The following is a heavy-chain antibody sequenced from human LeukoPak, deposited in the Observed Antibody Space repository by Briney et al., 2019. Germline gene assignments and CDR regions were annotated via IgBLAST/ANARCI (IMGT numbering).Heavy chain of an antibody. CDR2: ISGSGEST. V-gene: IGHV3-23*01. D-gene: IGHD6-6*01. CDR3: YPEYSSSLLDY. J-gene: IGHJ4*02. CDR1: GFTFSNYD. Sequence: GGSLRLSCVASGFTFSNYDMNWVRQAPGKGLEWVSGISGSGESTYYADSVKGRFTISRDNSKNTLYLQMNSLRAEDTAVYYCYPEYSSSLLDYWGQGTLVTVSS.